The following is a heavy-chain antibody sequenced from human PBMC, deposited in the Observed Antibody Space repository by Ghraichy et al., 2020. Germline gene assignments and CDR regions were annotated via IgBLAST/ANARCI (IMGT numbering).Heavy chain of an antibody. Sequence: SETLSLTCTVSGGSISSYYWSWIRQPPGKGLEWIGFIYYSVTTNYNPSLKSRVTISVDTSKNQFSRKLSSVTAADTAVYFCARGGYYGAEWGQGTLVTVSS. CDR1: GGSISSYY. J-gene: IGHJ4*02. CDR3: ARGGYYGAE. D-gene: IGHD3-10*01. V-gene: IGHV4-59*01. CDR2: IYYSVTT.